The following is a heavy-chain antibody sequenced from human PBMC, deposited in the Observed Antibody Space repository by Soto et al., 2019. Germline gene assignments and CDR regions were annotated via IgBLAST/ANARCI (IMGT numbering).Heavy chain of an antibody. J-gene: IGHJ4*02. D-gene: IGHD1-26*01. CDR1: GFTFSDHY. Sequence: EVQLVESGGGLVQPGGSLRLSCAASGFTFSDHYMDWVRQAPGKGLEWVGRTRNKANSYTTEYAASVKGRFTISRDDSKNSLYLQMNSLKTEDTAVYYCARVSRRGSYLEYWGQGTLVTVSS. CDR3: ARVSRRGSYLEY. V-gene: IGHV3-72*01. CDR2: TRNKANSYTT.